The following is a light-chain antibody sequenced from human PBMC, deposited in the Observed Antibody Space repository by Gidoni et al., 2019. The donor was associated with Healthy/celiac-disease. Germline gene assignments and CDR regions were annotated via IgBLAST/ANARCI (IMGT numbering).Light chain of an antibody. CDR2: WAS. CDR3: QQYYSTPLT. V-gene: IGKV4-1*01. Sequence: DIVMTQSTDSLALSLGERATIHCKSSQSVLYSSNNNNYLAWYQQKPGQPPKLLIYWASTRESGVPERFSGSGSGTDFTLTISSLQAEDVAVYYCQQYYSTPLTFGGGTKVEIK. CDR1: QSVLYSSNNNNY. J-gene: IGKJ4*01.